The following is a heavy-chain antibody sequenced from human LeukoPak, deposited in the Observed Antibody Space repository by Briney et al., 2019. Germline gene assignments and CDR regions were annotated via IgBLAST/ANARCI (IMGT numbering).Heavy chain of an antibody. J-gene: IGHJ6*02. CDR3: ARDGQLVGALSYYYYGMDV. Sequence: GRSLRLSCAAPGFTFSSYGMHWVRQAPGKGLEWVAVIWYDGSNKYYADSVKGRFTISRDNSKNTLYLQMNSLRAEDTAVYYCARDGQLVGALSYYYYGMDVWGQGTTVIVSS. D-gene: IGHD1-26*01. V-gene: IGHV3-33*01. CDR1: GFTFSSYG. CDR2: IWYDGSNK.